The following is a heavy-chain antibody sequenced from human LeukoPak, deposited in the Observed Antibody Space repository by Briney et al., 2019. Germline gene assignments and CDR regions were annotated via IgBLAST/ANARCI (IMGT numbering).Heavy chain of an antibody. Sequence: GRSLRLSCAASGFTFSDDDMYWVRHAPGQGLDWVGRTRNKASSYTTEYAASVKGRFTISRDDSKNSLYLQMNSLKTEDTAVYYCARGDSSGYYYVTDYYYGMDVWGRGTTVTVSS. D-gene: IGHD3-22*01. CDR2: TRNKASSYTT. J-gene: IGHJ6*02. V-gene: IGHV3-72*01. CDR3: ARGDSSGYYYVTDYYYGMDV. CDR1: GFTFSDDD.